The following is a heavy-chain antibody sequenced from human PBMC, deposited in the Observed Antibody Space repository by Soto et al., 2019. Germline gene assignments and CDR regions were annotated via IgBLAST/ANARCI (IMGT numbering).Heavy chain of an antibody. J-gene: IGHJ4*02. V-gene: IGHV3-23*01. CDR2: ISGSGGST. Sequence: GGSLRLSCAASGFTFSSYAMSWVRQAPGKGLEWVSAISGSGGSTYYADSVKGRFTISRDNSKNTLYLQMNSLRAEDTAVYYCAKGGGNYYGSLIRLNSHNPPAADDYWGQGTLVTVSS. CDR3: AKGGGNYYGSLIRLNSHNPPAADDY. D-gene: IGHD3-10*01. CDR1: GFTFSSYA.